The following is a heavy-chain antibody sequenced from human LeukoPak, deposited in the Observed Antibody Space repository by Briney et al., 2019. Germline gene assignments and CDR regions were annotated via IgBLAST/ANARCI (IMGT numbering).Heavy chain of an antibody. CDR3: ALGGDPRY. V-gene: IGHV3-7*01. D-gene: IGHD2-21*01. Sequence: GESLRLSCAASGFTFTTYWMTWVRQAPGKGLEWVASINQDGTEKYYVDSVKGRFTISRDNAENSLYLQMNSLRAEDTAVYYCALGGDPRYWGQGTLVTVSS. CDR2: INQDGTEK. J-gene: IGHJ4*02. CDR1: GFTFTTYW.